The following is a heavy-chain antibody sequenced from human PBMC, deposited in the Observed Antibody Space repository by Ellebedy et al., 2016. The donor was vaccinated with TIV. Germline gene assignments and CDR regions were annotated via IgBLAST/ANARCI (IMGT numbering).Heavy chain of an antibody. CDR3: AHWGSGYQYYYYYYGMDV. V-gene: IGHV3-48*01. Sequence: GESLKISCVASGFTFSSYSMNWVRQAPGKGLEWVSYISSSSSTIYYADSVKGRFTISRDNAKNSLYLQMNSLRAEETAVYYCAHWGSGYQYYYYYYGMDVWGQGTTVTVSS. CDR1: GFTFSSYS. J-gene: IGHJ6*02. D-gene: IGHD3-22*01. CDR2: ISSSSSTI.